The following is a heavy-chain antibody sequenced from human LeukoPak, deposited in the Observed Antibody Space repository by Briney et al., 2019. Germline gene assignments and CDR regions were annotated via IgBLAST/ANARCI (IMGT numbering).Heavy chain of an antibody. CDR1: GFTFSSNT. CDR2: ITGSGDST. V-gene: IGHV3-23*01. J-gene: IGHJ4*02. Sequence: GGSLRLSCAASGFTFSSNTMSWVRQAPGKGLEWVSAITGSGDSTYHADSVKGRFTISRDNSKNTLYLQMNSLRAEDTAVYYCAKANYHDSSGHYENLDYWGQGTLVTASS. CDR3: AKANYHDSSGHYENLDY. D-gene: IGHD3-22*01.